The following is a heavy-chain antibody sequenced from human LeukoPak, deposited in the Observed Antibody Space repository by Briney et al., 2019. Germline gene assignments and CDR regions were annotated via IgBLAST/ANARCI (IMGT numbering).Heavy chain of an antibody. V-gene: IGHV4-4*08. Sequence: SSETLSLTCTVSGGSISSYYWSWIRQPPGKGLEWIGRIYTSGSTNYNPSLKSRVTISVDTSKNQFSLKLSSVTAADTAVYYCARNYCSSTSCYSNWFDPWGQGTLVTVSS. CDR1: GGSISSYY. J-gene: IGHJ5*02. CDR2: IYTSGST. CDR3: ARNYCSSTSCYSNWFDP. D-gene: IGHD2-2*01.